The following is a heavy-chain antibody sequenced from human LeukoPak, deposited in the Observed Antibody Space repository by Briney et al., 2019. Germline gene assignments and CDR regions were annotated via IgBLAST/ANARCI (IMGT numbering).Heavy chain of an antibody. V-gene: IGHV1-69*13. CDR1: GYTFTSYG. CDR2: IIPIFGTA. J-gene: IGHJ4*02. D-gene: IGHD1-26*01. Sequence: GASVKVSCKASGYTFTSYGISWVRQAPGQGLEWMGGIIPIFGTANYAQKFQGRVTITADESTSTAYMELSSLRSEDTAVYYCARGLLSGSYVFDYWGQGTLVTVSS. CDR3: ARGLLSGSYVFDY.